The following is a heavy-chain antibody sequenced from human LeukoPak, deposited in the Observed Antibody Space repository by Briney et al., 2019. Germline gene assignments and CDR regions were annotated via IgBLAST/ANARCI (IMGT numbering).Heavy chain of an antibody. J-gene: IGHJ4*02. V-gene: IGHV3-23*01. Sequence: GGSQRLSCAASGLTFTSYGMSWARQPRGKGLEWFSGIGVGGTRYYAVSVKDRFTISRDTSKNTLSHQMNSLRAEDTDVYYCAKSQGYYDCWGQGTLVTVSS. CDR2: IGVGGTR. CDR1: GLTFTSYG. CDR3: AKSQGYYDC. D-gene: IGHD3-22*01.